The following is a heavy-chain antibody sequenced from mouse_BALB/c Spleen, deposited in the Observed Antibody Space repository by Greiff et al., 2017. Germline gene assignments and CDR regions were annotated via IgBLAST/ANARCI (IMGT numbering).Heavy chain of an antibody. D-gene: IGHD2-1*01. V-gene: IGHV14-1*02. CDR1: GFNIKDYY. CDR2: IDPENGNT. CDR3: ARPSYGNYVAWFAY. Sequence: EVQLQQSGAELVRPGALVKLSCKASGFNIKDYYMHWVKQRPEQGLEWIGWIDPENGNTIYDPKFQGKASITADTSSNTAYLQLSSLTSEDTAVYYCARPSYGNYVAWFAYWGQGTLVTVSA. J-gene: IGHJ3*01.